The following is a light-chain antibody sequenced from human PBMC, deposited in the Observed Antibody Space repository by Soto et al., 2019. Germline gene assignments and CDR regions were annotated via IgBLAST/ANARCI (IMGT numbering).Light chain of an antibody. J-gene: IGLJ1*01. Sequence: QSVLAQPASVSGSPGQSITISCTGSSSDIGAYDYVSWYQQRPVKAPKLMIFDVTNRPSGVSDRFSGSKSGNTASLTISGLQTEDEADYYCISYTGSSTPYVFGTGTKVTVL. CDR3: ISYTGSSTPYV. CDR1: SSDIGAYDY. CDR2: DVT. V-gene: IGLV2-14*01.